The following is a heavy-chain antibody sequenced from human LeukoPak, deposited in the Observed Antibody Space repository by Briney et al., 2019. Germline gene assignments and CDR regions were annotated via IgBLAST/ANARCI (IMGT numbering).Heavy chain of an antibody. Sequence: SETLSLTCTVSGGSISRFYWSWIRQPPGKGLEWIGHIHYSGSTNYNPSLKSRVTMSVDTSKNQFSLRLSSVTAADTAVYYCARATGSYSYMDVWGKGATVTVFS. V-gene: IGHV4-59*01. CDR2: IHYSGST. CDR3: ARATGSYSYMDV. CDR1: GGSISRFY. J-gene: IGHJ6*03. D-gene: IGHD1-26*01.